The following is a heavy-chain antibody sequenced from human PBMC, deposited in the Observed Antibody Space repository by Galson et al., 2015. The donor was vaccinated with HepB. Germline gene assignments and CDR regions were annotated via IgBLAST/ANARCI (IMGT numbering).Heavy chain of an antibody. V-gene: IGHV5-51*01. CDR2: IYPGNSKT. CDR3: AQALAGTYYWNFDL. CDR1: GYTFTNFW. Sequence: QSGAEVKEPGESLKISCKGSGYTFTNFWIGWVRQMPGKGLEWMGIIYPGNSKTMYSPSLQGQVTISADKSISTAYLQWSSLKASDTAIYYCAQALAGTYYWNFDLWGRGTLVTVSS. D-gene: IGHD6-19*01. J-gene: IGHJ2*01.